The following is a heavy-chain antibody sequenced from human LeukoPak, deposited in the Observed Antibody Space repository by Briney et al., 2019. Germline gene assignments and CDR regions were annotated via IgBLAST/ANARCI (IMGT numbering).Heavy chain of an antibody. D-gene: IGHD3-10*01. CDR3: ARHGEYYFDY. V-gene: IGHV4-34*01. CDR1: GGSFSGYY. Sequence: SETLSLTCAVHGGSFSGYYWSWIRQPPGKGLEWIGQISRRGNTNYNPSLKSRVTISVDTSKTQLSLKLSTVTAADTALYYCARHGEYYFDYWGQGTLVTVSS. CDR2: ISRRGNT. J-gene: IGHJ4*02.